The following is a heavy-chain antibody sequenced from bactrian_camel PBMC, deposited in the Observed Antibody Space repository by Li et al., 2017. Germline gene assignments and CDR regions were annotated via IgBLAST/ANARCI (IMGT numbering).Heavy chain of an antibody. CDR2: IDSDGST. D-gene: IGHD4*01. CDR3: AADFSLFGDSGDYDLCRPVQDPSDFGA. Sequence: HVQLVESGGGSVEAGGSLRLSCVASESTYRSGCMGWYREAPGQAREGIASIDSDGSTTYIDSVKDRFTISRDNTKNTLYLQMNSLKPEDTAMYYCAADFSLFGDSGDYDLCRPVQDPSDFGAWGQGTQVTVS. V-gene: IGHV3S53*01. J-gene: IGHJ6*01. CDR1: ESTYRSGC.